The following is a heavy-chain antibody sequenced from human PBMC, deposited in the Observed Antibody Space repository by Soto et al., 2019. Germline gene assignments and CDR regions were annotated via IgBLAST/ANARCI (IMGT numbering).Heavy chain of an antibody. CDR2: IYWDDDK. Sequence: QITLKESGPTLVKPTRTLTLTCTFSGFSLSTIGVGVGWVRQPPGKALEWLALIYWDDDKRYSPSLKSRLTITKDTSKNQVVLTMTNMDPVDTATYSSARKGPELLPFDIWGQGTMVTVSS. J-gene: IGHJ3*02. D-gene: IGHD1-26*01. V-gene: IGHV2-5*02. CDR1: GFSLSTIGVG. CDR3: ARKGPELLPFDI.